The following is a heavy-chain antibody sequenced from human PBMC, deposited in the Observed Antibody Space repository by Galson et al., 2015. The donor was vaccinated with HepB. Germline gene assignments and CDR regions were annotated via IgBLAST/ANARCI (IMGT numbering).Heavy chain of an antibody. V-gene: IGHV1-18*01. CDR2: ISTFNGNT. CDR3: ARGYSSGLTTSYYYGMDV. Sequence: SVKVSCKASGYTFINYGISWVRQAPGQGLEWLGWISTFNGNTNYAQKLHGRVTMTTDTSTSTAYMDLRSLRSDDTAMYYCARGYSSGLTTSYYYGMDVWGQGTTVTVSS. J-gene: IGHJ6*02. D-gene: IGHD6-19*01. CDR1: GYTFINYG.